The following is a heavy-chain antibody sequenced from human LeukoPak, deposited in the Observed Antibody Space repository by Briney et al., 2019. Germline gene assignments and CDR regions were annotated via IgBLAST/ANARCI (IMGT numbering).Heavy chain of an antibody. D-gene: IGHD3-3*01. V-gene: IGHV1-69*05. CDR1: GGTFSSYA. CDR3: ASVDYDFWSGYYTGKGIDY. CDR2: IILIFGTA. J-gene: IGHJ4*02. Sequence: SVKVSCKASGGTFSSYAISWVRQAPGQGLEWMGGIILIFGTANYAQKFQGRVTITTDESTSTTYMELSSLRSEDTAVYYCASVDYDFWSGYYTGKGIDYWGQGTLVTVSS.